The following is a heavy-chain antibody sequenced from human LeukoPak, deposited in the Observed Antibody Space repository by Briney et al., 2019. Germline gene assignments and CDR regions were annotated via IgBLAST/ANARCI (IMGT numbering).Heavy chain of an antibody. CDR2: ISYDGSHK. J-gene: IGHJ5*02. Sequence: GRSLRLSCAASGLTFSNYAMHWVRQAPGKGLEWVALISYDGSHKFYADSVKGRFTISRDNSQNTLHLQMNSLRAEDTAVYYCARDYYDSSGLNWFDPWGQGTLVTVSS. CDR3: ARDYYDSSGLNWFDP. V-gene: IGHV3-30*03. D-gene: IGHD3-22*01. CDR1: GLTFSNYA.